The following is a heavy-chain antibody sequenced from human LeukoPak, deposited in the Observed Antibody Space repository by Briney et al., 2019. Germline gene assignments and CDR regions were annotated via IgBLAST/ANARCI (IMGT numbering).Heavy chain of an antibody. CDR3: ARADPPFWSGRLDAFDI. CDR1: GGSISSYY. Sequence: SKTLSLTCTVSGGSISSYYWSWIRQPPGKGLEWIGYIYYSGSTNYNPSLKSRVTISVDTSKNQFSLKLSSVTAADTAVYYCARADPPFWSGRLDAFDIWGQGTMVTVSS. CDR2: IYYSGST. D-gene: IGHD3-3*01. V-gene: IGHV4-59*01. J-gene: IGHJ3*02.